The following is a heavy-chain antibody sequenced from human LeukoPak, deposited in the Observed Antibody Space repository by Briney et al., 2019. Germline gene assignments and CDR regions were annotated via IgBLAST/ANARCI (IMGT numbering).Heavy chain of an antibody. D-gene: IGHD3-10*01. CDR2: IWYDGSNK. J-gene: IGHJ4*02. CDR1: GFTFSSYG. CDR3: ARVGYYSSGPFSYFDY. V-gene: IGHV3-30*19. Sequence: GRSLRLSCAASGFTFSSYGMHWVRQAPGKGLEWVAVIWYDGSNKYYADSVKGRFTISRDRSENTLYLQMNSLRVEDTAVYYCARVGYYSSGPFSYFDYWSQGTLVTVSS.